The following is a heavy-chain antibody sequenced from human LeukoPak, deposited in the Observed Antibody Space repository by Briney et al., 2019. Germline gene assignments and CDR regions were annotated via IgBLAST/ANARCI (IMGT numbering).Heavy chain of an antibody. Sequence: GGSLRLSCAASGFTFSDAWMNWVRQAPGKGLEWVGRIKSKTDGGTIDYAAPVKGRFTISRDDSKNTLYLQMNSLKTEDTAVYYCTTGVGATIYYYYYMDVWGKGTTVTVSS. CDR2: IKSKTDGGTI. V-gene: IGHV3-15*01. D-gene: IGHD1-26*01. CDR1: GFTFSDAW. CDR3: TTGVGATIYYYYYMDV. J-gene: IGHJ6*03.